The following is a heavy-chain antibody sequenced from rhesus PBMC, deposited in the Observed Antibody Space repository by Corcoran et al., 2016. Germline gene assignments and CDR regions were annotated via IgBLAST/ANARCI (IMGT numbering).Heavy chain of an antibody. V-gene: IGHV4-127*01. Sequence: QVQLQESGPGLVKPSETLSLTCAVSGYSISSGYGWSWIRQPPGKGLEWIGYIVGSSGSTNYNPPRKSRVTISKDTSKNQFSLKLSSVTAADTAVYYCARGHNWNYGAFDFWGQGLRVTVSS. CDR3: ARGHNWNYGAFDF. CDR2: IVGSSGST. J-gene: IGHJ3*01. CDR1: GYSISSGYG. D-gene: IGHD1-26*01.